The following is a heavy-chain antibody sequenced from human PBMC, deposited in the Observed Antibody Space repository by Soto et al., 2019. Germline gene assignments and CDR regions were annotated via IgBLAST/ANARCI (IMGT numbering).Heavy chain of an antibody. CDR2: IYPGDSDA. D-gene: IGHD2-15*01. CDR1: GYSLTSYW. Sequence: GESLKSSFKGSGYSLTSYWIGWVRQMPGKVLELMGIIYPGDSDARYSPSFQGQVTISADKSISTAYLQWSSLKASDTAMSYCARHEYYCSGVSCCPDYFDYWGQGTLIPV. J-gene: IGHJ4*02. V-gene: IGHV5-51*01. CDR3: ARHEYYCSGVSCCPDYFDY.